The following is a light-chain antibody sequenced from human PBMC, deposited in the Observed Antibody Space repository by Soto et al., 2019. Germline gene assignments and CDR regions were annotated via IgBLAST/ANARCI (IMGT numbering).Light chain of an antibody. Sequence: EIVMTQSPATLSVSPGERATLSCRASQSVSNNLAWYQQKPGQAPRLLIYGASTRATGIPTRFSGSGSGTEFTLTINSLQSEDFAVYYCQQYNNWPPYTFGQGTKLEIK. CDR1: QSVSNN. CDR2: GAS. V-gene: IGKV3-15*01. J-gene: IGKJ2*01. CDR3: QQYNNWPPYT.